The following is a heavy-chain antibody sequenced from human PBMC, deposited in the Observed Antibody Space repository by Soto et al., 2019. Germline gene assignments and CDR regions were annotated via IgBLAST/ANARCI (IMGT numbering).Heavy chain of an antibody. Sequence: QVQLQESGPGLVKPSETLSLTCTVSGGSISSYYWSWIRQPPGKGLEWIGYIYYSGSTNYNPSLKSRVTLSVDTSKNQFSLKLSSVTAADTAVYYCARANRGKREYYYDSSGYYFDAFDIWGQGTMVTVSS. D-gene: IGHD3-22*01. CDR1: GGSISSYY. CDR3: ARANRGKREYYYDSSGYYFDAFDI. J-gene: IGHJ3*02. V-gene: IGHV4-59*01. CDR2: IYYSGST.